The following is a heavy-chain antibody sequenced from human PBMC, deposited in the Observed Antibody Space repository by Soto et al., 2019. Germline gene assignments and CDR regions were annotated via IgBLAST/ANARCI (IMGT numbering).Heavy chain of an antibody. CDR3: ARNVRFFGRPLTDLDY. V-gene: IGHV1-18*01. CDR1: GYTFTSYG. D-gene: IGHD3-3*01. Sequence: QVQLVQSGAEVKKPGASVKVSCKASGYTFTSYGISWVRQAPGQGLEWMGWISAYIGNTNYAQKLQGRVTMTTDTSTSTAYMELRSLRSDDTAVYYCARNVRFFGRPLTDLDYWGQGTLVTVSS. CDR2: ISAYIGNT. J-gene: IGHJ4*02.